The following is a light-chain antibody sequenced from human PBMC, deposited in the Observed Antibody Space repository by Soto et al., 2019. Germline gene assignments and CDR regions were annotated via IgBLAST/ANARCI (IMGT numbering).Light chain of an antibody. Sequence: EIVLTQSPGTVSLSPGERATLSCRASQSVSSNNLAWYQQKPGQALKLLIYGASSRATGIPDRFSGSGFGTDFTLTISRLEPDDFSVYYCQQYGGSPLYSFGQGTKLEIK. CDR1: QSVSSNN. V-gene: IGKV3-20*01. CDR3: QQYGGSPLYS. J-gene: IGKJ2*03. CDR2: GAS.